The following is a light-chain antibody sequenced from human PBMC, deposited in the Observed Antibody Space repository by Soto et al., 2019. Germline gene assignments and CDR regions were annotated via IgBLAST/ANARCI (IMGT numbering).Light chain of an antibody. Sequence: QSVLTQPPSVSGAPGQRVTISCTGSSSNIGAGYDVHWYQQLPGTAPKVLIYGNSNRPSGVPDRFSGSKSGTSGSLAITGVQAEDEADYYCQSYDSSLSGGVFGGGTKLAVL. J-gene: IGLJ2*01. V-gene: IGLV1-40*01. CDR2: GNS. CDR1: SSNIGAGYD. CDR3: QSYDSSLSGGV.